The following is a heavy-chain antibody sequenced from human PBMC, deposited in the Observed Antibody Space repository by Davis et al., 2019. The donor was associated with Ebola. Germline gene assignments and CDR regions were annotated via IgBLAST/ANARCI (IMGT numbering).Heavy chain of an antibody. CDR3: ARAPNYDVLTGTSSYYFDY. Sequence: ASVKVSCKSSGYTFTSYGLVWVRQAPGLGLEWMGWISGFNTNTNFAQKFQGRGTVSKDTSTNTAYMDLRSLTSDDTAIYYCARAPNYDVLTGTSSYYFDYWGQGTLVTVSS. V-gene: IGHV1-18*04. D-gene: IGHD3-9*01. CDR1: GYTFTSYG. J-gene: IGHJ4*02. CDR2: ISGFNTNT.